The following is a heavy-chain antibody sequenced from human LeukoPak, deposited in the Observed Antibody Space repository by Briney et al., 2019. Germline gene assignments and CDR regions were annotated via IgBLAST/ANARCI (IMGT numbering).Heavy chain of an antibody. CDR2: IWYEGSNK. CDR1: GLTFRNYG. D-gene: IGHD1-26*01. J-gene: IGHJ4*02. CDR3: ATGRNSGKYYDY. Sequence: GKSLRLSCAASGLTFRNYGMRWVRQAPGKGLEWVAVIWYEGSNKYYADSVKGRFTISRDNSKDTLYLQMNSLRAEDTAVYYCATGRNSGKYYDYWGQGTLVTVSS. V-gene: IGHV3-33*01.